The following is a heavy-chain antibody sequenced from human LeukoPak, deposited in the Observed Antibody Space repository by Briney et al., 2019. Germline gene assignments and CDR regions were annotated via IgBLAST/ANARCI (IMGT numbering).Heavy chain of an antibody. J-gene: IGHJ6*02. V-gene: IGHV1-2*04. CDR1: GYTFTDCY. CDR3: ARGGTGTRGYYGVDV. D-gene: IGHD1-1*01. Sequence: GASVKVSCKASGYTFTDCYLHWVRQAPGQGLEWLGWINPNSGGTNYAQKFQGWVTMTRDTSISTAYMELSRLTSDDTAVYYCARGGTGTRGYYGVDVWGQGTSVTVSS. CDR2: INPNSGGT.